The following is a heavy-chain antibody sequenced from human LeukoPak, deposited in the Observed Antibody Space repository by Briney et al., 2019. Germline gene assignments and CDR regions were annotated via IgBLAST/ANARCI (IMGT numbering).Heavy chain of an antibody. J-gene: IGHJ4*02. Sequence: GGSLRLSCAASGFTFSSYAMGWVRQAPGKGLEWVSAISGSGGSTYYADSVKGRFTISRDNAKNSLYLQMNSLRAEDTAVYYCARADWDTAMIDYWGQGTLVTVSS. V-gene: IGHV3-23*01. CDR3: ARADWDTAMIDY. CDR2: ISGSGGST. CDR1: GFTFSSYA. D-gene: IGHD5-18*01.